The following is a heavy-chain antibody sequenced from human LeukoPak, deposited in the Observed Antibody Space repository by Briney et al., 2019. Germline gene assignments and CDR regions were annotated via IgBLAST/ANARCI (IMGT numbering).Heavy chain of an antibody. D-gene: IGHD3-22*01. J-gene: IGHJ6*02. V-gene: IGHV4-59*01. CDR2: IYHSGNT. CDR1: GGSISSYY. CDR3: ARDRNYYDSSGPPYYHSALDV. Sequence: SETLSLTCTVSGGSISSYYWSWIRQPPGKGLEWIGYIYHSGNTYYNPSLKSRVTISIHNSKNQFSLKVNSVTAADTAVYYCARDRNYYDSSGPPYYHSALDVWGQGTTVTVSS.